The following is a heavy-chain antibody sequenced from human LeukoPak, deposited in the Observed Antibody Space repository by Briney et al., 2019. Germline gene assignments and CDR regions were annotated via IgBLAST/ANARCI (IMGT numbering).Heavy chain of an antibody. CDR3: TRPYYYYMDV. CDR1: GGSISNNNR. Sequence: SGTLSLTCTVSGGSISNNNRWSWVRQPPEKGLEWMGEIYHTGSTNYNPSLKSRVTMSIDTSTNQFSLKLSSVTAADTAVYYCTRPYYYYMDVWGKGTTVTVSS. J-gene: IGHJ6*03. CDR2: IYHTGST. V-gene: IGHV4-4*02.